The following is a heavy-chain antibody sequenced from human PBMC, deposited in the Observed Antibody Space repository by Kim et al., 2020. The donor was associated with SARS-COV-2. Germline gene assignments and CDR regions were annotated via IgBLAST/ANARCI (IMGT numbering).Heavy chain of an antibody. CDR2: IYSGGST. CDR1: GFTVSSNY. J-gene: IGHJ3*02. D-gene: IGHD6-13*01. V-gene: IGHV3-66*01. CDR3: AREIAAAGRADAFDI. Sequence: GGSLRLSCAASGFTVSSNYMSWVRQAPGKGLEWVSVIYSGGSTYYADSVKGRFTISRDNSKNTLYLQMNSLRAEDTAVYYCAREIAAAGRADAFDIWGQGTMVTVSS.